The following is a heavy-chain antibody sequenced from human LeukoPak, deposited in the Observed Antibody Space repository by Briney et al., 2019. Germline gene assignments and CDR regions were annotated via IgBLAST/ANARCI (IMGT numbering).Heavy chain of an antibody. J-gene: IGHJ4*02. Sequence: PGGSLRLSCAASGFTFSSYAMHWVRQAPGKGLDWVAVISYDGSIKDYAQSVKGRFTISRDNSKNTLFLQMNSLRAEDTAVYYCARATNTAYSYDSGGSSYWGQGTLVTVSS. D-gene: IGHD3-22*01. CDR1: GFTFSSYA. CDR3: ARATNTAYSYDSGGSSY. V-gene: IGHV3-30-3*01. CDR2: ISYDGSIK.